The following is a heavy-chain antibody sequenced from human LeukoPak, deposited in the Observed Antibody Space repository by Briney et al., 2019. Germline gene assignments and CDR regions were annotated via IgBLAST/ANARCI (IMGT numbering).Heavy chain of an antibody. D-gene: IGHD5-12*01. CDR3: AKDPRWLPYGMDV. Sequence: SGGSLRLSCVASGSTFSTYAMTWVRQAPGKGLEWVSTIIGNAGSTYYADSVQARFIISRDNSKNTLFLQMTSLRAEDTAVYYCAKDPRWLPYGMDVWGQGTTVTVS. CDR2: IIGNAGST. CDR1: GSTFSTYA. V-gene: IGHV3-23*01. J-gene: IGHJ6*02.